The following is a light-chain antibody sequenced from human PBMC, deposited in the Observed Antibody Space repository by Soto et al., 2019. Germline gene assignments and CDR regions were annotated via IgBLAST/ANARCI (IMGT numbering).Light chain of an antibody. J-gene: IGKJ1*01. Sequence: EIVLTQSPRTLSLSPGERATLSCRASQSVSSAYLAWYQQKPGQAPRLLIYDVSSRATGIPDRFSGSGSGTDFTLTVSRLEPEDFAVYYCQQYGSSPETFGQGTKVEIK. CDR2: DVS. CDR1: QSVSSAY. CDR3: QQYGSSPET. V-gene: IGKV3-20*01.